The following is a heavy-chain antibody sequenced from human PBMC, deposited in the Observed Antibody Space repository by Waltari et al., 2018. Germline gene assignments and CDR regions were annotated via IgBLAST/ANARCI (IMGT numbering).Heavy chain of an antibody. Sequence: QVQLVQSGAEVTKPGASVKVTCQASGYTFTSYAMHWVRQAPGQRLEWMGWINAVNGNTKYSQKSQGRVTITRDTSASTAYMELSSLRSEDTAVYYCARQEELLFDYWGQGTLVTVSS. V-gene: IGHV1-3*01. CDR1: GYTFTSYA. CDR3: ARQEELLFDY. J-gene: IGHJ4*02. CDR2: INAVNGNT. D-gene: IGHD1-26*01.